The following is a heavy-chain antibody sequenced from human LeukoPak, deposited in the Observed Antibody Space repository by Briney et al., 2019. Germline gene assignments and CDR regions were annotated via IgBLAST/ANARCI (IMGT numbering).Heavy chain of an antibody. Sequence: SETLSLTCTVSGDSINRYLWTWIRHPAGRGLEWIGRIYDSGTTDYKPSLKSRVSMSAETPKNQFSLRLSSVTAADTAVYYCARQSDSGGYFEYWGQGIRVSVSS. D-gene: IGHD2-15*01. CDR3: ARQSDSGGYFEY. J-gene: IGHJ4*01. CDR2: IYDSGTT. V-gene: IGHV4-4*07. CDR1: GDSINRYL.